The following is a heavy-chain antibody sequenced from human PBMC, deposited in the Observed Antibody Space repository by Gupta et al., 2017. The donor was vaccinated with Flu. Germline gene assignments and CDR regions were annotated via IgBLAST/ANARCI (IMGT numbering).Heavy chain of an antibody. J-gene: IGHJ4*02. D-gene: IGHD5-18*01. CDR2: IFYSGNT. Sequence: QVQLQESGPGLVKPTETLSITCTVAGVSISSRSYYFGWIRQPPGKGLEWIGNIFYSGNTYYNPSLRSRVTISVDTSKTQFSLKLTSVTAADTAVYYWARRVEHTALDYWGQGTLVTGAS. CDR1: GVSISSRSYY. CDR3: ARRVEHTALDY. V-gene: IGHV4-39*01.